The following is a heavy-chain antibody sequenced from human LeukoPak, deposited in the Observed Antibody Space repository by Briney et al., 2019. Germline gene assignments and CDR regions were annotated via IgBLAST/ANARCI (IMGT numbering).Heavy chain of an antibody. CDR3: ARGYSSSWLGYFDY. J-gene: IGHJ4*02. D-gene: IGHD6-13*01. CDR1: GCTFSSYE. Sequence: PGGSLRLSCAASGCTFSSYEMNWVRQAPWKGLKWVSYISSSGSTIYYADSVKGRLTMSRDNAKTSLYLQMNSLRAEDTGVYYCARGYSSSWLGYFDYWGQGPLVIVSS. CDR2: ISSSGSTI. V-gene: IGHV3-48*03.